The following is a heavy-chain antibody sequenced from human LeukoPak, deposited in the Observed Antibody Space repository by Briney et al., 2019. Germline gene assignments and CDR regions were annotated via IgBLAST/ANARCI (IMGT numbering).Heavy chain of an antibody. D-gene: IGHD3-16*01. Sequence: SETLSLTCTVSGGSISSGGYYWSWIRQHPGKGLEWIGYIYYSGSTYYNPSLKSRVTISVDTSKNQFSLKLSSVTAADMAVYYCARDQVWAYYYYGMDVWGQGTTVTVSS. J-gene: IGHJ6*02. CDR2: IYYSGST. CDR1: GGSISSGGYY. V-gene: IGHV4-31*03. CDR3: ARDQVWAYYYYGMDV.